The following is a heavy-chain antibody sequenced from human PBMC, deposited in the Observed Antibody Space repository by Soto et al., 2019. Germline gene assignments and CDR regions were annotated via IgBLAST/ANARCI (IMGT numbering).Heavy chain of an antibody. J-gene: IGHJ4*02. CDR2: FDPEDGGT. D-gene: IGHD3-22*01. V-gene: IGHV1-24*01. CDR3: ATDYRYYDSSGYIY. Sequence: ASVKVSCKVSGYTLTELSMHWVRQAPGKGLEWMGGFDPEDGGTIYAQKFQGRVTMAEDTSTDTAYMELSSLRSEDTAVYYCATDYRYYDSSGYIYWGQGTLVTVSS. CDR1: GYTLTELS.